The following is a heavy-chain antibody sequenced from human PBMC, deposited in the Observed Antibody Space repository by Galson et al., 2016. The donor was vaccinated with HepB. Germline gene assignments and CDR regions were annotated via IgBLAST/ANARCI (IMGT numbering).Heavy chain of an antibody. Sequence: SVKVSCKASGYTFTNYHMHWVRQAPGQGLEWVGLIYLNNGNTNCAQKFQGRFTVTWDTSTSTVSMDMISLRSSDTACYHCGIEPTGSGSFDYWGQGTLVTVSS. D-gene: IGHD6-19*01. CDR3: GIEPTGSGSFDY. J-gene: IGHJ4*02. CDR2: IYLNNGNT. CDR1: GYTFTNYH. V-gene: IGHV1-46*01.